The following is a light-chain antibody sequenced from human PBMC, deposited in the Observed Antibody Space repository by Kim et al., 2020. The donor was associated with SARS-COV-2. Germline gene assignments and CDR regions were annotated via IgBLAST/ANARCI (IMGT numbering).Light chain of an antibody. CDR1: SLRSYY. CDR2: GKN. CDR3: NSRDSSGSYF. V-gene: IGLV3-19*01. J-gene: IGLJ1*01. Sequence: SSEPTQDPAVSVALGQTVRITCQGDSLRSYYASWYQQKPGQAPVLVIYGKNNRPSGIPDRFSGSSSGNTASLTITGAQAEDEADYYRNSRDSSGSYFFGT.